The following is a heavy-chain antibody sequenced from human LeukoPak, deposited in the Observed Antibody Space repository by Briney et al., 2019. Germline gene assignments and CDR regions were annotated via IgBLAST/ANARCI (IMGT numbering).Heavy chain of an antibody. V-gene: IGHV1-24*01. J-gene: IGHJ4*02. CDR3: ATTNPGRIYYDSSGYFLGDY. Sequence: ASVKVSCKVSGYTLTELSMHWVRQAPGKGLEWMGGFDPEDGETIYAQKFQGRVTMTEDTSTDTAYMELSSLRSEDTAVYYCATTNPGRIYYDSSGYFLGDYWGQGTLVTASS. D-gene: IGHD3-22*01. CDR2: FDPEDGET. CDR1: GYTLTELS.